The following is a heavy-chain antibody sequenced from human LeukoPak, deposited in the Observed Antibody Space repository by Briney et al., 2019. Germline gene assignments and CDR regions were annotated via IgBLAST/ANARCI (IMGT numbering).Heavy chain of an antibody. D-gene: IGHD6-6*01. J-gene: IGHJ4*02. Sequence: GGSLRLSCAASGFTFTSYAMSWVRQAPGKGLEWVSDINYNGGSTFYADPVKGRFTISRDNSKNTLYMQMNSLRAEDTAVYYCAKKLGSSPGDFFDYWGQDNRDTVSS. CDR3: AKKLGSSPGDFFDY. V-gene: IGHV3-23*01. CDR2: INYNGGST. CDR1: GFTFTSYA.